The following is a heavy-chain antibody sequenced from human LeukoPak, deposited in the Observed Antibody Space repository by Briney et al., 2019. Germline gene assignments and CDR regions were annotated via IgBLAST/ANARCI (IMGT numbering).Heavy chain of an antibody. Sequence: ASVKVSCKASGYTFTSYGISWVRQAPGQGLEWMGWISAYNGNTNYAQKLQGRVTMTTDTSTSTAYMELRSLRSDDMAVYYCARDLEADNTRDYWGQGTLVTVSS. J-gene: IGHJ4*02. V-gene: IGHV1-18*03. CDR3: ARDLEADNTRDY. D-gene: IGHD3-3*01. CDR1: GYTFTSYG. CDR2: ISAYNGNT.